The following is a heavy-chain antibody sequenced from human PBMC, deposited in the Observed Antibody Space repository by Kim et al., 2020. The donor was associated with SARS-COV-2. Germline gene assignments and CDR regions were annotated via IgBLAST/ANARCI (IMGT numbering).Heavy chain of an antibody. J-gene: IGHJ4*02. CDR3: ARAPGPRTHFVS. V-gene: IGHV3-66*02. CDR2: IYSGGIA. CDR1: GFTVSSHF. Sequence: GGSLRLSCEASGFTVSSHFMNWVRQTPGKGLQWVSVIYSGGIAYYADFVKGRFTISRDNSKNTVYLQMKSLRPEDTATYFCARAPGPRTHFVSWGQGTLVTVSS.